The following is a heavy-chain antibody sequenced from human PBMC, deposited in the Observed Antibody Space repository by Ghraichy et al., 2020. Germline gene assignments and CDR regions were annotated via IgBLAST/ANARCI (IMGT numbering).Heavy chain of an antibody. CDR3: AREEYSSSSWGYYYYYGMDV. V-gene: IGHV1-69*13. Sequence: SVKVSCKASGGTFSSYAISWVRQAPGQGLEWMGGIIPIFGTANYAQKFQGRVTITADESTSTAYMELSSLRSEDTAVYYCAREEYSSSSWGYYYYYGMDVWGQGTTVTVSS. J-gene: IGHJ6*02. CDR1: GGTFSSYA. CDR2: IIPIFGTA. D-gene: IGHD6-6*01.